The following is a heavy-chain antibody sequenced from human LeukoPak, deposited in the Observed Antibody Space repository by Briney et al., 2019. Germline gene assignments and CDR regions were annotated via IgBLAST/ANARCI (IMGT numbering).Heavy chain of an antibody. CDR2: IYHSAST. CDR3: ARDRVTMVRGVSYYYGMDV. J-gene: IGHJ6*04. Sequence: SETLSLTCAVSGYSISSGYYWGWIRQPPGKGLEWIGGIYHSASTYYNPSLKSRVTISVDTSKNQFSLKLSSVTAADTAVYYCARDRVTMVRGVSYYYGMDVWGKWTTVTVSS. D-gene: IGHD3-10*01. V-gene: IGHV4-38-2*02. CDR1: GYSISSGYY.